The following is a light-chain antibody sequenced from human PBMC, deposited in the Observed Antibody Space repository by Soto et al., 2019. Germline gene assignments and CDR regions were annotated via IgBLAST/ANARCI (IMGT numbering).Light chain of an antibody. CDR3: QQYNRYPYT. J-gene: IGKJ2*01. CDR1: QSITSR. Sequence: DVQMTQSPSTLPASVGDRVTITCRASQSITSRLAWYQQKPGKAPKLLIYKASTLESGVPSRFSGSGSGTEFTLTISSLRPDDYAAYYCQQYNRYPYTFGQGTKVDIK. CDR2: KAS. V-gene: IGKV1-5*03.